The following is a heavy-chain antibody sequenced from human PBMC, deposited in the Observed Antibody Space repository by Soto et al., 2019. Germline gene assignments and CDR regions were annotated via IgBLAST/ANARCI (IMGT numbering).Heavy chain of an antibody. V-gene: IGHV3-33*01. CDR2: IWYDGSNK. J-gene: IGHJ3*02. CDR3: ARDPPNHEYCTKGVCYTEDAFEI. CDR1: GFTFSSYG. D-gene: IGHD2-8*01. Sequence: QVQLVESGGGVVQPGRSLRLSCAASGFTFSSYGMHWVRQAPGKGLEWVAVIWYDGSNKDYADSVKGRFTISRDNSKNTLYLQMNSQRAELTAVYYCARDPPNHEYCTKGVCYTEDAFEIWGQGTMVTVSS.